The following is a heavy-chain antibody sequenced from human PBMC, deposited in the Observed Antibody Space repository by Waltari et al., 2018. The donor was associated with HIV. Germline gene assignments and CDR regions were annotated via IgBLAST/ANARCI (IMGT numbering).Heavy chain of an antibody. CDR1: GGSISSYY. CDR3: ARDRATVTTVMGYFDY. V-gene: IGHV4-59*01. J-gene: IGHJ4*02. Sequence: QVQLQESGPGLVKPSETLSLTCTVSGGSISSYYWSWIRQPPGKGLEWIGYIYYSGSTNYDPSPRSRVTISVDTSNNQFSLKLSSVSAADTAVYYCARDRATVTTVMGYFDYWGQGTLVTVSS. CDR2: IYYSGST. D-gene: IGHD4-17*01.